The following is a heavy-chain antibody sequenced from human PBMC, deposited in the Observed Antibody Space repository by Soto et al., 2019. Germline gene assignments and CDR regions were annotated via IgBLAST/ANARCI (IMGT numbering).Heavy chain of an antibody. CDR2: ISGSGGST. J-gene: IGHJ6*02. CDR1: GFTFSSYA. CDR3: ARDMYSSSWYFYYYSMDV. V-gene: IGHV3-23*01. D-gene: IGHD6-13*01. Sequence: EVQLLESGGGLVQPGGSLRVSCAASGFTFSSYAMSWVRQAPGKGLEWVSAISGSGGSTYYADSVKGRFTISRDNSXNTLYLQMNSMRAEDTAVYYCARDMYSSSWYFYYYSMDVWGQGTTVTVSS.